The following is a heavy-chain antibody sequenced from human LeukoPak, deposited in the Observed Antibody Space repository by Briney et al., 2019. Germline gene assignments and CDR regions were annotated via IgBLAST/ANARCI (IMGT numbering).Heavy chain of an antibody. CDR2: ISGSGGST. Sequence: GGSLRLSCTASRFTFSSYAMSWVRQAPGKGLQWLSIISGSGGSTYYAESVKGRFTISRDNSKSTLYLQMNSLRAEDTALYYCAKDGALGRWELPTYPFAYWGQGTLATVYS. V-gene: IGHV3-23*01. CDR1: RFTFSSYA. J-gene: IGHJ4*02. CDR3: AKDGALGRWELPTYPFAY. D-gene: IGHD1-26*01.